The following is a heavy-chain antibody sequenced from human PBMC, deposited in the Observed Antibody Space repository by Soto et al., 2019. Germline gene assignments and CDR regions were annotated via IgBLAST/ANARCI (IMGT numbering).Heavy chain of an antibody. V-gene: IGHV1-69*08. J-gene: IGHJ4*02. Sequence: QVQLVQSGAEVKKPGSSVKVSCKASGGTFSSYTITWVRQAPGQGLEWLGRIIPIFGVTNYAQKFQDRVTMTADRSTTTAYMEMSRLRSEDTAVYYCVRDWESTTQTWGFGDSWGQGTLVTVSS. CDR3: VRDWESTTQTWGFGDS. D-gene: IGHD1-1*01. CDR1: GGTFSSYT. CDR2: IIPIFGVT.